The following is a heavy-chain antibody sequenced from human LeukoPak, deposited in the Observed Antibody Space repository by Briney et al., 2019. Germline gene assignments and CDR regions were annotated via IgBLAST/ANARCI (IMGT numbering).Heavy chain of an antibody. CDR3: ARQRDGYNAHALYYYAMDV. CDR1: GGSISNYY. V-gene: IGHV4-59*08. CDR2: IYYSGGT. J-gene: IGHJ6*02. D-gene: IGHD5-24*01. Sequence: SETLSLTCTVSGGSISNYYWSWIRQPPGKGLEWIGYIYYSGGTNYNPSLKSRVTISVDTSKNQFSLKLSSVTAADTSVYYCARQRDGYNAHALYYYAMDVWAKGPRSPSP.